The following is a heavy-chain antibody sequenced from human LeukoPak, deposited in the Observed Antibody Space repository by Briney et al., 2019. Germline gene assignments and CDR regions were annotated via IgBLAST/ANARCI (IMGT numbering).Heavy chain of an antibody. CDR1: GGSFSGYY. J-gene: IGHJ4*02. D-gene: IGHD3-22*01. CDR3: ARKSPNDSSGEGYFDY. Sequence: PSETLSLTCAVYGGSFSGYYWSWIRQPPGKGLEWIGEINHSGSTNYNPSLKSRVTISVDKSKNQFSLKLSSVTAADTAVYYCARKSPNDSSGEGYFDYWGQGTLVTVSS. CDR2: INHSGST. V-gene: IGHV4-34*01.